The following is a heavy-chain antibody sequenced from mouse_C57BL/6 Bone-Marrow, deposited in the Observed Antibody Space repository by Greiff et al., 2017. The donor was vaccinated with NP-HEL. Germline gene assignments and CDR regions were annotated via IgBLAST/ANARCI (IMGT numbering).Heavy chain of an antibody. CDR1: GYSITSGYY. J-gene: IGHJ2*01. Sequence: EVKLMESGPGLVKPSQSLSLTCSVTGYSITSGYYWNWIRQFPGNKLEWMGYISYDGSNNYNPSLKNRISITRDTSKNQFFLKLNSVTTEDTATYYCAREYYRDYWGQGTTLTVSS. CDR2: ISYDGSN. V-gene: IGHV3-6*01. D-gene: IGHD2-14*01. CDR3: AREYYRDY.